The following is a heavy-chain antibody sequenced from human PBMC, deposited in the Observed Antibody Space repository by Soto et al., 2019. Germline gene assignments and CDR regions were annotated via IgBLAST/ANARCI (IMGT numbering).Heavy chain of an antibody. CDR2: MNPGSGDT. D-gene: IGHD3-16*01. Sequence: ASVRVSCKAPGYSFTNNDVSWVRQATGQGLEWMGWMNPGSGDTGYAQKFQGRVTMTRDISIATAYMELSSLRSDDTAIYYCARMETFGSLNWFDPWGQGTLVTVSS. J-gene: IGHJ5*02. CDR3: ARMETFGSLNWFDP. CDR1: GYSFTNND. V-gene: IGHV1-8*01.